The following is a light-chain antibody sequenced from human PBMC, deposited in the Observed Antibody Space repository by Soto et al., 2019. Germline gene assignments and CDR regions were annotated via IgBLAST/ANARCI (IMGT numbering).Light chain of an antibody. CDR3: QQYNQWPLT. CDR2: HAS. V-gene: IGKV3-15*01. Sequence: EIVMTQSPATLSVSPGERATLSCRASQSVSNNLDWYQQKPGQAPRLLIYHASTRATGIPAKFSGSGSGTEFTLTISSLQSEDFAVYYCQQYNQWPLTFGGGTKVEIK. CDR1: QSVSNN. J-gene: IGKJ4*01.